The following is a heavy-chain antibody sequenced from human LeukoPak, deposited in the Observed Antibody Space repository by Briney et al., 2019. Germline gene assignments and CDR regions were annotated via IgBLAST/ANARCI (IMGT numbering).Heavy chain of an antibody. CDR1: GFTFSSYG. CDR3: ARAIATRGSY. V-gene: IGHV3-30*03. D-gene: IGHD6-6*01. Sequence: GGSLRLSCAASGFTFSSYGMHWVRQAPGKGLEWVAVISYDGSNKYYADSVKGRFTISRDNSKNTLYLQMNSLRAEDTAVYYCARAIATRGSYWGQGTLVTVSS. CDR2: ISYDGSNK. J-gene: IGHJ4*02.